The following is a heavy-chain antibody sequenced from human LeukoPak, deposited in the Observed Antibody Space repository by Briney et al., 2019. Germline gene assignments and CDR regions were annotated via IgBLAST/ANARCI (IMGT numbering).Heavy chain of an antibody. J-gene: IGHJ3*02. Sequence: GRSLRLSCAASGFTFSSYAIHWARQAPGKGLEWVAVISYDGSKKYYADSAKGRFTISRDNSKNTLYLQMNSLRAEDTAVYYCARDLKGAIGYYDSSGYYPSGTFDIWGQGTMVTVSS. CDR2: ISYDGSKK. V-gene: IGHV3-30*04. CDR3: ARDLKGAIGYYDSSGYYPSGTFDI. CDR1: GFTFSSYA. D-gene: IGHD3-22*01.